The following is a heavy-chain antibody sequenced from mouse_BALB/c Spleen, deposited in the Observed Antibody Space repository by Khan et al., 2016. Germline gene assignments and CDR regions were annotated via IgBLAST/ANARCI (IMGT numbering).Heavy chain of an antibody. Sequence: EVELVESGGGLVQPGGSLKLSCAASGFTFSSYTMSWVRQTPEKRLEWVAYISNGGGSTYYPDTVKGRFTISRDNAKNTLYTQMSSLKSEDTAMYYCARERRARADGYFDYWGQDTTLTFSS. D-gene: IGHD3-1*01. CDR2: ISNGGGST. J-gene: IGHJ2*01. CDR1: GFTFSSYT. CDR3: ARERRARADGYFDY. V-gene: IGHV5-12-2*01.